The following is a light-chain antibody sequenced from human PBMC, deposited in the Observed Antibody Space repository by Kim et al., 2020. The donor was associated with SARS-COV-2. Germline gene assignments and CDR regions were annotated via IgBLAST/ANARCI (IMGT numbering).Light chain of an antibody. CDR3: QQSYSIPFT. Sequence: ASVGDRVTITCRASQSISRYLNWYQQKPGKTPNLLMYGASSLQSGVPSRFSGSGSGTDFTLTISSLEPEDFATYFCQQSYSIPFTFGGGTKVDIK. J-gene: IGKJ4*01. V-gene: IGKV1-39*01. CDR1: QSISRY. CDR2: GAS.